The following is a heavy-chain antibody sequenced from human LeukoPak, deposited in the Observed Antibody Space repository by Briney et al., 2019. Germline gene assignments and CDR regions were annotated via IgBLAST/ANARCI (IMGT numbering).Heavy chain of an antibody. V-gene: IGHV1-8*01. CDR1: GYTFISND. J-gene: IGHJ5*02. D-gene: IGHD3-10*01. CDR2: MNPNNGNA. Sequence: ASVKVSCKASGYTFISNDINWVRQATGQGLEWMGWMNPNNGNAGYAQKFQGRVTMTRDTSISTAYMELSSLRSDDTAVYYCAREGYYYGSGSYHNEVRRFDPWGQGTLVTVSS. CDR3: AREGYYYGSGSYHNEVRRFDP.